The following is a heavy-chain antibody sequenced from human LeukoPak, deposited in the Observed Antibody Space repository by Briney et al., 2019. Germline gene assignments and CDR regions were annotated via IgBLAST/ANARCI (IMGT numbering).Heavy chain of an antibody. CDR2: IYYSGST. D-gene: IGHD3-22*01. Sequence: SETLSLTCAVYGGSFSGYYWSWIRQPPGKGLEWLGYIYYSGSTNYNPSLKSRVTISVDTSKNQFSLKLSSVTAADTAVYYCARQRRDYDSSGYYQSQYFDYWGQGTLVTVSS. J-gene: IGHJ4*02. CDR1: GGSFSGYY. CDR3: ARQRRDYDSSGYYQSQYFDY. V-gene: IGHV4-59*08.